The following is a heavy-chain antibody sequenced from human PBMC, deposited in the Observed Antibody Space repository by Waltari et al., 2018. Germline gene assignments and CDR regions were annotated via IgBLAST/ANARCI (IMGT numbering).Heavy chain of an antibody. D-gene: IGHD5-12*01. CDR2: ISYTGST. J-gene: IGHJ4*02. CDR3: ARALVTTRIYFDY. Sequence: QVQLQESGPGLVKPSETLSLTCTVSGDSISSYYWSWIRQPPGKGLEWIGYISYTGSTNYNPSLMSRVTLSVDTSKNQFSLKLSSATAADTAVYYCARALVTTRIYFDYWGLGTLVTVSS. V-gene: IGHV4-59*08. CDR1: GDSISSYY.